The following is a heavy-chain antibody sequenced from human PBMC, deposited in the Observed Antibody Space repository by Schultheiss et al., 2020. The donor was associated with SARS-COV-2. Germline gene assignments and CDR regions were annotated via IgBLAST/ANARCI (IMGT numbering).Heavy chain of an antibody. Sequence: SQTLSLTCAVSGYSISSGYYWSWIRQPAGKGLEWIGRIYTSGSTNYNPSLKSRVTISVDTSKNQFSLKLSSVTAADTAVYYCARGVYGDYGMDVWGQGTTVTVSS. CDR1: GYSISSGYY. J-gene: IGHJ6*02. V-gene: IGHV4-61*02. CDR3: ARGVYGDYGMDV. CDR2: IYTSGST. D-gene: IGHD5/OR15-5a*01.